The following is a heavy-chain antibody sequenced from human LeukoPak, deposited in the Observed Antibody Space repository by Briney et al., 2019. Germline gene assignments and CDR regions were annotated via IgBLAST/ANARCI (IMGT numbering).Heavy chain of an antibody. D-gene: IGHD3-22*01. CDR2: ISSSSSYI. Sequence: GSLRLSCAASGFTFSSYSMNWVRQAPGKGLEWVSSISSSSSYIYYADSVKGRFTISRDNAKNSLYLQMNSLRAEDTAVYYCAREPPYYDSSGYFWFDPWGQGTLVTVSS. CDR1: GFTFSSYS. CDR3: AREPPYYDSSGYFWFDP. J-gene: IGHJ5*02. V-gene: IGHV3-21*01.